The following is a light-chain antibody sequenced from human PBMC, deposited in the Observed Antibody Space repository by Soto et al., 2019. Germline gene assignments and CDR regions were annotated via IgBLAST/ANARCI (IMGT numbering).Light chain of an antibody. J-gene: IGKJ1*01. CDR3: QQYDTSPWT. Sequence: EIVLTQSPATLSLSPGERATLSCRASQSVSSSYLAWYQQKPGQAPRLLIYGASSRATGIPDRFSGSGSGTDFTLTISRLEPEDFAVYFCQQYDTSPWTFVQGTKVDIK. CDR1: QSVSSSY. V-gene: IGKV3-20*01. CDR2: GAS.